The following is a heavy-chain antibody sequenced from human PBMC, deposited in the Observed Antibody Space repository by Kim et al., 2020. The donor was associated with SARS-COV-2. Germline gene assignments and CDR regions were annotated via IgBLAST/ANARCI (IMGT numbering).Heavy chain of an antibody. J-gene: IGHJ3*02. CDR3: ALATIGGGKGAFDI. Sequence: ASVKVSCKASGYTFTGYYMHWVRQAPGQGLEWMGWINPNSGGTNYAQKFQGWVTMTRDTSISTAYMELSRLRSDDTAVYYCALATIGGGKGAFDIWGQGTMVNVSS. CDR2: INPNSGGT. V-gene: IGHV1-2*04. CDR1: GYTFTGYY. D-gene: IGHD5-12*01.